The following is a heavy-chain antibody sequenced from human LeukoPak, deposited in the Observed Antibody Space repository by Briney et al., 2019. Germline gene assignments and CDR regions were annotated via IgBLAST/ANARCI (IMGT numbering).Heavy chain of an antibody. CDR1: GFTFTTYG. CDR3: ARYITYGALDY. V-gene: IGHV3-9*01. J-gene: IGHJ4*02. Sequence: GGSLRLSCAASGFTFTTYGMSWVRQAPGKGLEWVSGISWNSGSIGYADSVKGRFTISRDNAKNSLYLQMNSLRAEDTALYYCARYITYGALDYWGQGTLVTVSS. CDR2: ISWNSGSI. D-gene: IGHD4-17*01.